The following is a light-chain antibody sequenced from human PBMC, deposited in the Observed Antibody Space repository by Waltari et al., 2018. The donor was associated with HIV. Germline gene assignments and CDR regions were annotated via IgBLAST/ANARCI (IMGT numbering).Light chain of an antibody. CDR2: GAS. CDR3: QQYKTWPLT. V-gene: IGKV3-15*01. J-gene: IGKJ1*01. Sequence: ETVMTQSPGTLSVSPGGRATLSCRASQNVFSDLAWYHQKPGQAPRLLLFGASKRATGVPARFSGSGSGTEFTLTITSLQSEDYGLYHCQQYKTWPLTFGQGTRVEI. CDR1: QNVFSD.